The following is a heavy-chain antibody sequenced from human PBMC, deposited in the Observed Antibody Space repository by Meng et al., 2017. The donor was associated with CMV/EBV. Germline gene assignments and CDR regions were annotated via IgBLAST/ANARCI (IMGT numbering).Heavy chain of an antibody. CDR1: GFTFSSYW. CDR3: ARDGRDDFWSGVDV. J-gene: IGHJ6*02. V-gene: IGHV3-7*01. Sequence: GGSLRLSCAASGFTFSSYWMSWVRQAPGKGLEWVANIKQDGSEKYYVDSVKGRFTISRGNAKNSLYLQMNSLRAEDTAVYYCARDGRDDFWSGVDVWGQGTTVTVSS. CDR2: IKQDGSEK. D-gene: IGHD3-3*01.